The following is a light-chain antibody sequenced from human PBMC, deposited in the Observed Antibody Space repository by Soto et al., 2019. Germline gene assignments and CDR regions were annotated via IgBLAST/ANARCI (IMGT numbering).Light chain of an antibody. J-gene: IGKJ1*01. CDR1: QSISLF. V-gene: IGKV1-39*01. CDR3: HQTDSIPET. Sequence: DIQMTQSPSSLSASVGDTVTITCRAIQSISLFLNWYQQKPGKAPKLLIYAASILQSGVPSRFTGNGSGTDFTLTISSLQPEDFATYYCHQTDSIPETFGQGTKVEIK. CDR2: AAS.